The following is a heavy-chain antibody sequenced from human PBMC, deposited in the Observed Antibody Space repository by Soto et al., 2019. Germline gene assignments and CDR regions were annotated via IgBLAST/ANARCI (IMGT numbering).Heavy chain of an antibody. CDR3: ARGIQSSVVTRSSGIDY. Sequence: PSETLSLTCTVSGGSMSSGGYYWNLIRQHPGKGLEWIGYTSYTGSTYYNPSLKSRVTISVDRSQNQFSLNLNSVTAADTAVYYCARGIQSSVVTRSSGIDYWGQGALVTVSS. D-gene: IGHD6-19*01. J-gene: IGHJ4*02. V-gene: IGHV4-31*03. CDR2: TSYTGST. CDR1: GGSMSSGGYY.